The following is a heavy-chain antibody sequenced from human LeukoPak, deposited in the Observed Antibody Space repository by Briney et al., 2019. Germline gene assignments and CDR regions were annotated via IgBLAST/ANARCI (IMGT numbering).Heavy chain of an antibody. D-gene: IGHD6-13*01. CDR2: IYYSGST. Sequence: PSETLSLTCTVSGGSISSGGYYWSWIRQHPGKGLEWIGYIYYSGSTYYNPSLKSRVTISVDTSKNQFSLKLSSVTAADTAVYYCARGKRRAPWRQLTVFDPWGQGTLVTVSS. V-gene: IGHV4-31*03. CDR1: GGSISSGGYY. CDR3: ARGKRRAPWRQLTVFDP. J-gene: IGHJ5*02.